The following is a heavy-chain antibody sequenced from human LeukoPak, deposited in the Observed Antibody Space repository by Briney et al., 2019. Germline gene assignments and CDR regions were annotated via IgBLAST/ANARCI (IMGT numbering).Heavy chain of an antibody. V-gene: IGHV3-30*04. Sequence: GGSLRLSCAASGFTFSSYAMHWVRQAPGKGLEWVAVISYDGSNKYYADSVKGRFTISRDNSNNTLYLQMNSLRAEDTAVYYCARDSSGWYHPWYFDYWGQGTLVTVSS. CDR1: GFTFSSYA. J-gene: IGHJ4*02. CDR2: ISYDGSNK. CDR3: ARDSSGWYHPWYFDY. D-gene: IGHD6-19*01.